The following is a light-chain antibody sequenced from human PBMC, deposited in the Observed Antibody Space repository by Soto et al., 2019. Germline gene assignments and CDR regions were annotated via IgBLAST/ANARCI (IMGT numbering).Light chain of an antibody. J-gene: IGKJ4*01. V-gene: IGKV3-20*01. CDR1: QSVSSSY. CDR3: QHCCPS. Sequence: EIVLTQSPGTLSLSPGERATLSCRASQSVSSSYLAWYQQKPGQAPRQLIYGASSSATGIPDRFSGSGSGTAFALTITRLEGEDFAVYYCQHCCPSFGGGTRVEIK. CDR2: GAS.